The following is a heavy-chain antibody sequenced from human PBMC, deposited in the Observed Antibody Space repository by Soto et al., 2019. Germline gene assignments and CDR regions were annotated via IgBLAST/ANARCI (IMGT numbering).Heavy chain of an antibody. Sequence: SETLSLTCAVYGGSFSGYYWSWIRQPPGKGLEWIGEINHSGSTNYNPSLKGRVTISVDTSKNQFSLKLSSVTAADTAVYYCARDGCSGGSCYTLDYWGQGTLVTVSS. D-gene: IGHD2-15*01. CDR1: GGSFSGYY. CDR2: INHSGST. J-gene: IGHJ4*02. V-gene: IGHV4-34*01. CDR3: ARDGCSGGSCYTLDY.